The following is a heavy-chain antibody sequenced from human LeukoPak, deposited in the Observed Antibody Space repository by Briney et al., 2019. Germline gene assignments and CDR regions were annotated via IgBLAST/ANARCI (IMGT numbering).Heavy chain of an antibody. CDR1: GGTFSSYA. J-gene: IGHJ5*02. D-gene: IGHD2-2*01. CDR3: ARGLPAAKAVFDWFDP. V-gene: IGHV1-69*05. CDR2: IIPIFGTA. Sequence: SVKVSCKASGGTFSSYAISWVRQAPGQWLEWMGGIIPIFGTANYAQKFQGRVTITTDESTSTAYMELSSLRSEDTAVYYCARGLPAAKAVFDWFDPWGQGTLVTVSS.